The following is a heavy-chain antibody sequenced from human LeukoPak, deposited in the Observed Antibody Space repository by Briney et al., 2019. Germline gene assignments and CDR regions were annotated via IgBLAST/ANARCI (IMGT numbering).Heavy chain of an antibody. CDR2: LSKSGNT. Sequence: SETLSLTCTVSGRSISSYYWSWIRLPPGQGLEWIGYLSKSGNTNYSPSLKSRVTIFGDTSKNQFFLKLRSVTAANTAVYYCARVRYVNSFYAFDIWGQGTLVTVSS. CDR3: ARVRYVNSFYAFDI. D-gene: IGHD3-9*01. CDR1: GRSISSYY. J-gene: IGHJ3*02. V-gene: IGHV4-59*01.